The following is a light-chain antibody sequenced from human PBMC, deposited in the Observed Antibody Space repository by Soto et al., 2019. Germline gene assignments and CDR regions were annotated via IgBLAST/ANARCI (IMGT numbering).Light chain of an antibody. V-gene: IGKV1-39*01. CDR2: AAS. CDR3: QQSYSRT. CDR1: QSISNY. Sequence: DSQLTQSPSSLSASVGDRVSVSCRSSQSISNYLNWYQQKPGKAPKVLIFAASRLQSGVPSRFSGSGSGTDFTLTISSLQPEDFATYYCQQSYSRTFGQGTKVDIK. J-gene: IGKJ1*01.